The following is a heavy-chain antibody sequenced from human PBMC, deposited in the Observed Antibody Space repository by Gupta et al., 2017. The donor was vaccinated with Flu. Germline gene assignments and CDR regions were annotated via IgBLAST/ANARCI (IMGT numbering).Heavy chain of an antibody. CDR3: ARLGLTFAAAKGGLMDV. CDR1: GDKFSKTW. V-gene: IGHV5-51*01. J-gene: IGHJ6*02. D-gene: IGHD3-16*01. CDR2: FHPGTSET. Sequence: EVQLEQSGAEVKKPGESLKISCKGSGDKFSKTWIGWVRQMPGKGLEWMGIFHPGTSETSYSPSVQGQVTFSTDKSIRPAYLQWSSLKXSXPATYYXARLGLTFAAAKGGLMDVWGHGTTVXVSS.